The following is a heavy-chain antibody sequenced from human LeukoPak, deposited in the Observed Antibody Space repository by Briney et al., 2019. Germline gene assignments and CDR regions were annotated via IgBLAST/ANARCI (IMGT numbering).Heavy chain of an antibody. CDR3: AKGRSYCGGDCYPEYFQH. V-gene: IGHV3-23*01. CDR1: EFTFSSYA. J-gene: IGHJ1*01. D-gene: IGHD2-21*02. Sequence: GASLRLSCAASEFTFSSYAMSWVRQAPGKGLEWVSAISGSGGSTYYADSVKGRFTISRDNSKNTLYLQMNSLRAEDTAVYYCAKGRSYCGGDCYPEYFQHWGQGTLVTVSS. CDR2: ISGSGGST.